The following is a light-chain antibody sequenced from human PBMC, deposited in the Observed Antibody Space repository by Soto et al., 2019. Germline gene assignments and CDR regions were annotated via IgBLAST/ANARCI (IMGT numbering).Light chain of an antibody. CDR1: QRVSSN. CDR2: GAS. CDR3: QQYGSSGT. V-gene: IGKV3-20*01. J-gene: IGKJ1*01. Sequence: PTALSVSPGEGATLSCRVSQRVSSNLAWYQQKPVQAPRLLIYGASNRATGIPDRFSGSGSGTDFTLTISRLEPEDFAVYYCQQYGSSGTFGQGTKVDI.